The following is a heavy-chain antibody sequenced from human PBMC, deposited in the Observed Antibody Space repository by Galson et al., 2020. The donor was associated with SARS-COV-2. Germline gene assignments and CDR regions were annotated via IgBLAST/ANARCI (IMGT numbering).Heavy chain of an antibody. CDR1: GFTFSRYW. CDR3: ARLGYCSGGSCPYYYYYYGMDV. D-gene: IGHD2-15*01. CDR2: INSDGSST. V-gene: IGHV3-74*01. Sequence: GGSLRLSCAASGFTFSRYWMHWVRQAPGKGLVWVSRINSDGSSTSYADSVKGRFTISRDNAKNTLYLQMNSLRAEDTAVYYCARLGYCSGGSCPYYYYYYGMDVWGQGTTVTVSS. J-gene: IGHJ6*02.